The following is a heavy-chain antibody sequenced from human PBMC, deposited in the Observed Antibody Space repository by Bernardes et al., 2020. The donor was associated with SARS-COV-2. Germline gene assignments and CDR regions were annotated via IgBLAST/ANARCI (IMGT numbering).Heavy chain of an antibody. Sequence: ASVKVSCKVSGYTLSDLSMHWVRQAPGKGLEWMGSFDPEDGEAIYAQKFLGRVTMTADTSTYTSYMELSSLTSEDTAVYFCARGQGWDSPATIDFWGQGTLVTVSS. CDR2: FDPEDGEA. J-gene: IGHJ4*02. D-gene: IGHD1-26*01. V-gene: IGHV1-24*01. CDR3: ARGQGWDSPATIDF. CDR1: GYTLSDLS.